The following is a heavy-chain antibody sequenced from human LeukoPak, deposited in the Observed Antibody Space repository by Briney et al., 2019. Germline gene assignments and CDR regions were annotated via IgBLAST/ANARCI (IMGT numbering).Heavy chain of an antibody. J-gene: IGHJ4*02. D-gene: IGHD3-10*01. CDR3: ASVLLWFGDSSYAFDY. CDR2: IYHSGST. V-gene: IGHV4-38-2*02. CDR1: GYSISSGYY. Sequence: PSETLSLTCTVSGYSISSGYYWGWIRQPPGKGLEWIGSIYHSGSTYYNPSLKSRVTISVDTSKNQFSLKLSSVTAADTAVYYCASVLLWFGDSSYAFDYWGQGTLVTVSS.